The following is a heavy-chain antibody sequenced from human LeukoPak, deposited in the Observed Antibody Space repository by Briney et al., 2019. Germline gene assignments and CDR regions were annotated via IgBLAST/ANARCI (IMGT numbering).Heavy chain of an antibody. V-gene: IGHV3-30*18. D-gene: IGHD2-21*02. CDR1: GFTSNNAW. Sequence: PGGSLRLSCVGSGFTSNNAWMNWVRQAPGKGLEWVAIILYDGSSKFYPDSLKGRFTISRDNSKNTLYLQMNSLRAEDTAVYYCVKSDIGDWGYYFDHWGQGTRVTVSS. CDR2: ILYDGSSK. J-gene: IGHJ4*02. CDR3: VKSDIGDWGYYFDH.